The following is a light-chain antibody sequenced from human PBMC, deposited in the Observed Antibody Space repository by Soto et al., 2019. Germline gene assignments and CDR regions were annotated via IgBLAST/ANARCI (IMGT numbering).Light chain of an antibody. CDR3: HQYHYWWT. CDR2: GVS. J-gene: IGKJ1*01. CDR1: QYVSGH. V-gene: IGKV3-15*01. Sequence: EIVMTQSPATLSVSPGERVTLSCRASQYVSGHFAWYQQKPGQAPRLIISGVSTRATGVPARFSGSGSGTEFTLTINSLQSEDFAVYYCHQYHYWWTFGQGTRVEIK.